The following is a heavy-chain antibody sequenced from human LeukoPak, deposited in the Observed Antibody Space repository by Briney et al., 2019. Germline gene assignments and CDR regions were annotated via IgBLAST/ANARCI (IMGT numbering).Heavy chain of an antibody. V-gene: IGHV3-11*01. CDR3: ARDGINEVAVATDLGY. J-gene: IGHJ4*02. CDR2: ISSSGSTI. CDR1: GFTFSDYY. D-gene: IGHD5-12*01. Sequence: PGGSLRLSCAASGFTFSDYYMSWIRQAPGKGLEWVSYISSSGSTIYYADSVKGRFTISRDNAKNSLYLQMNSLRAEDTAVYYCARDGINEVAVATDLGYWGQGTLVTVSS.